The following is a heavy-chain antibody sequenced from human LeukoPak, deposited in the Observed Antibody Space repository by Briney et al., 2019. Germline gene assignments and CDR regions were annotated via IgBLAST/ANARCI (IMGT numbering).Heavy chain of an antibody. D-gene: IGHD2-15*01. J-gene: IGHJ4*02. CDR3: ARDGGGYCSGGSCPGSGY. CDR1: GFTFSSSA. V-gene: IGHV3-48*04. Sequence: GGSLRLSCAASGFTFSSSAMSWVRQAPGKGLEWVSYISSSGSTIYYADSVKGRFTISRDNAKNSLYLQMNSLRAEDTAVYYCARDGGGYCSGGSCPGSGYWGQGTLVTVSS. CDR2: ISSSGSTI.